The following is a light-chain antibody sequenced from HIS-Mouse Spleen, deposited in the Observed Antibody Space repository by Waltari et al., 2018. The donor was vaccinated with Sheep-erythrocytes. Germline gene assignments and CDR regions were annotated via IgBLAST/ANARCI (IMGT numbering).Light chain of an antibody. CDR2: GAS. Sequence: EIVLTQSPGPLSLSPGERATLSCRASQSVSSSYLAWYQQKPGQAPRLLIYGASSRATGIPDRVSGSGSGTDFTLTISRLEPEDFAVYYCQQYGSSPLFTFGPGTKVDIK. CDR1: QSVSSSY. CDR3: QQYGSSPLFT. J-gene: IGKJ3*01. V-gene: IGKV3-20*01.